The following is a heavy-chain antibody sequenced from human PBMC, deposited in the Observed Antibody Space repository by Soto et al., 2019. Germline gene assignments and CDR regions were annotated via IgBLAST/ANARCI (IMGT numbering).Heavy chain of an antibody. V-gene: IGHV4-31*03. D-gene: IGHD3-3*01. CDR2: IYYSGST. CDR3: ARDFWSGYSRHYYYYGMDV. Sequence: PPLLRSIFSCGTISSGGFFRSRIRQKPGKGVECIGYIYYSGSTYYNPPLKSRVTISVDTSKNQFSLKLSSVTAADTAVYYCARDFWSGYSRHYYYYGMDVWVQGTTVTGSS. CDR1: CGTISSGGFF. J-gene: IGHJ6*02.